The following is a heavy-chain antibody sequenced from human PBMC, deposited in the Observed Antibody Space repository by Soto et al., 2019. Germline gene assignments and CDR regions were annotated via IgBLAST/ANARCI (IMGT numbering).Heavy chain of an antibody. CDR2: IGISSTTI. CDR3: ARDLAVAALDY. CDR1: GFTFSSYS. J-gene: IGHJ4*02. D-gene: IGHD6-19*01. Sequence: EVQLVESGGGLVQPGGSLRLSCAASGFTFSSYSMNWVRQAPGKGLEWVSYIGISSTTIYYADSVKGRFTISRDTAKNSLYLQMNSLRAEDTAVYYCARDLAVAALDYWGQGTLVTVSS. V-gene: IGHV3-48*01.